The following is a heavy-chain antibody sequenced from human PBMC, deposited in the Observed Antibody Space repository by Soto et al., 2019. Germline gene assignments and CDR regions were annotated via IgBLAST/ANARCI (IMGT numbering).Heavy chain of an antibody. CDR1: GYTFTNFG. V-gene: IGHV1-18*04. CDR3: ARDYCGSYNCYSKNWLDP. CDR2: INPFNGNT. Sequence: ASVKVSCKTSGYTFTNFGVTWVRQAPGQGLEWMGWINPFNGNTNSTQKFQGRVTMTADTSTSTAYLELRSLRSDDTAVYYCARDYCGSYNCYSKNWLDPWGQGTLVTVS. D-gene: IGHD2-21*02. J-gene: IGHJ5*02.